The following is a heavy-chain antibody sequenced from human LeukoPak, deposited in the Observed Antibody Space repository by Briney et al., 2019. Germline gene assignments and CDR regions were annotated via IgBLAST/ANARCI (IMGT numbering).Heavy chain of an antibody. D-gene: IGHD3-10*01. CDR1: GYSFTSNV. V-gene: IGHV1-18*01. CDR2: ISAYNGNT. CDR3: ARVGYYYGSGSSDY. Sequence: ASVTVSFTASGYSFTSNVISWVRQAPGQGVEWMGWISAYNGNTNYAQKLQGTVTMTTATSTSTAYMELRSLRSDDTAVYYCARVGYYYGSGSSDYWGQGTLVTVSS. J-gene: IGHJ4*02.